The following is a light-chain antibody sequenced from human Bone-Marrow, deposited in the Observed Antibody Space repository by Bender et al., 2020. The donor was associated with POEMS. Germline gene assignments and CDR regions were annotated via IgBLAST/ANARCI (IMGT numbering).Light chain of an antibody. Sequence: QSVLTQPPSASATPGQRVTISCSRSASDRGTTPINWYQHLPGTAPKLIIYNSDQRPSGIPERFSGSNSGNTATLTIRATQAIDEADYYCQAWDSTTVVFGGGTKLTVL. V-gene: IGLV1-44*01. CDR2: NSD. CDR1: ASDRGTTP. CDR3: QAWDSTTVV. J-gene: IGLJ2*01.